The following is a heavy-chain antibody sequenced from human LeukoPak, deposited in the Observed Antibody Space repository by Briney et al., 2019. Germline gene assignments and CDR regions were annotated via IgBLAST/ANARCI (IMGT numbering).Heavy chain of an antibody. V-gene: IGHV4-34*01. D-gene: IGHD3-22*01. CDR2: INHSGST. J-gene: IGHJ4*02. Sequence: SETLSLTCAVYGGSFSGYYWSWIRQPPGKGLEWIGEINHSGSTNYNPSLKSRVTISVDTSKNQFSLKLSSVTAADTAVYYCARGSYDSSGYYYVFPHEFDYWGQGTLVTVSS. CDR1: GGSFSGYY. CDR3: ARGSYDSSGYYYVFPHEFDY.